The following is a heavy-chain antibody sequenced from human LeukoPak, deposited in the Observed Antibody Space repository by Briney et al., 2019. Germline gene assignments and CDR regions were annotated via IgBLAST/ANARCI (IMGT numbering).Heavy chain of an antibody. CDR1: GFTFSSYA. Sequence: GGSLRLSCAASGFTFSSYAMSWVRQAPGKGLEWVSAISGSGGSTYYADSGKGRFTISRDNSKNTLYLQMNSLRAEDTAVYYCVKDQWLWDGGYWGQGTLVTVSS. J-gene: IGHJ4*02. D-gene: IGHD6-19*01. V-gene: IGHV3-23*01. CDR2: ISGSGGST. CDR3: VKDQWLWDGGY.